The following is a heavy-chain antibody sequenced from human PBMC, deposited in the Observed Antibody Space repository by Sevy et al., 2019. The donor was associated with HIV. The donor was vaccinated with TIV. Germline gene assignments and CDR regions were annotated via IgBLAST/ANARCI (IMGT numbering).Heavy chain of an antibody. J-gene: IGHJ4*02. CDR3: ARPSPRIAAAASAFYDN. Sequence: GGSLRLSCVVSGYSFSSYAISWVRQAPGKGLEWVSTMNGRGGSTYYAGSVKGRFTISRDNPKNTLILQMINLRVDDTAIYYCARPSPRIAAAASAFYDNWGQGTLVTVSS. D-gene: IGHD6-13*01. V-gene: IGHV3-23*01. CDR2: MNGRGGST. CDR1: GYSFSSYA.